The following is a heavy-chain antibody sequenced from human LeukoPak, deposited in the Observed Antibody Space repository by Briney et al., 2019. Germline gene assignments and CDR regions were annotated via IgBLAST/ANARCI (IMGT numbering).Heavy chain of an antibody. CDR3: AKDYPYYFDY. J-gene: IGHJ4*02. Sequence: GGSLRLSCAASGFTFSSYAMSWVRQAPGKGLEWVSAISGSGGSTYYAGSVRGRFTISRDNSKNTLFLQMNSLRAEDTAVYYCAKDYPYYFDYWGQGTLVTVSS. CDR1: GFTFSSYA. CDR2: ISGSGGST. V-gene: IGHV3-23*01.